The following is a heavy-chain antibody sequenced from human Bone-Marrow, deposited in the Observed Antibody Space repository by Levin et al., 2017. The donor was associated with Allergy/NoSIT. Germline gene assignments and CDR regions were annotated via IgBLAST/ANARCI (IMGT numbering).Heavy chain of an antibody. CDR3: ANIAVAGTDHDAFDI. Sequence: SETLSLTCAVYGGSFSGYYWSWIRQPPGKGLEWIGEINHSGSTNYNPSLKSRVTISVDTSKNQFSLKLSSVTAADTAVYYCANIAVAGTDHDAFDIWGQGTMVTVSS. J-gene: IGHJ3*02. D-gene: IGHD6-19*01. CDR1: GGSFSGYY. CDR2: INHSGST. V-gene: IGHV4-34*01.